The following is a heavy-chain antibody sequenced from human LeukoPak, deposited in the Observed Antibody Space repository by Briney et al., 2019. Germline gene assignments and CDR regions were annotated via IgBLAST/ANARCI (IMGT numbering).Heavy chain of an antibody. CDR2: IYPGDSDT. Sequence: GESLQISCKGSGDIFTFYWIGWVRQMPGKGLEWMGVIYPGDSDTRYSPSFQGQVTISADKSISTAYLQWSSLKASDTAIYYCARQGGSYRSPFDFWGQGTLVTVSS. V-gene: IGHV5-51*01. CDR3: ARQGGSYRSPFDF. D-gene: IGHD1-26*01. CDR1: GDIFTFYW. J-gene: IGHJ4*02.